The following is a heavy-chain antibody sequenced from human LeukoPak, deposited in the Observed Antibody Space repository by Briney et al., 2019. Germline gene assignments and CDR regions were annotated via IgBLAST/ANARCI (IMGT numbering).Heavy chain of an antibody. Sequence: PSETLSLTCAVYGGSFSGYYWSWIRQPPGEGLEWIGEINHSGSTNYNPSLKSRVTISVDTSKNQFSLKLSSVTAADTAVYYCAGPYDYGPYWGQGTLVTVSS. CDR3: AGPYDYGPY. V-gene: IGHV4-34*01. D-gene: IGHD4-17*01. CDR2: INHSGST. CDR1: GGSFSGYY. J-gene: IGHJ4*02.